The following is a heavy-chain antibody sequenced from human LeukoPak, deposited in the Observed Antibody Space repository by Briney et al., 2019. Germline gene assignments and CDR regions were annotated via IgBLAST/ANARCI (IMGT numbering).Heavy chain of an antibody. V-gene: IGHV4-39*01. CDR2: IYDSGST. D-gene: IGHD3-10*01. CDR3: ARHYGP. Sequence: SETLPLTCAVSGGSISSSNWWSWVRQPPGKGLEWIGSIYDSGSTYYNPSLKSRVTISVDTSKNQFSLKLNSVTAADTAVYYCARHYGPWGQGTLVTVSS. J-gene: IGHJ5*02. CDR1: GGSISSSNW.